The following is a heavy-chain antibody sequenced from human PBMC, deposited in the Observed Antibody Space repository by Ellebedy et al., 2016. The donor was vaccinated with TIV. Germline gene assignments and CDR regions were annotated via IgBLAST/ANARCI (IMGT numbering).Heavy chain of an antibody. J-gene: IGHJ4*02. V-gene: IGHV3-66*01. CDR2: IYSGGST. CDR3: ARGGRIAAAAPGGY. Sequence: PGGSLRLSCAASGFTVSSNYMSWVRQAPGKGLEWVSVIYSGGSTYYADSVKGRFTISRDNAKNSLYLQMNSLRAEDTAVYYCARGGRIAAAAPGGYWGQGTLVTVSS. CDR1: GFTVSSNY. D-gene: IGHD6-13*01.